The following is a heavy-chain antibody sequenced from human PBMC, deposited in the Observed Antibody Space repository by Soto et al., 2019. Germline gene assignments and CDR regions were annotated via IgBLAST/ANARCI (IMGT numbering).Heavy chain of an antibody. D-gene: IGHD3-3*01. CDR1: GFTFSSYG. CDR3: AKDLYYDFWSGYPDY. CDR2: ISYDGSNK. V-gene: IGHV3-30*18. J-gene: IGHJ4*02. Sequence: QVQLVESGGGAVQPGRSLRLSCAASGFTFSSYGMHWVRQAPGKGLEWVAVISYDGSNKYYADSVKGRFTISRDNSKNTLYLQMNSLRAEDTAVYYCAKDLYYDFWSGYPDYWGQGTLVTVSS.